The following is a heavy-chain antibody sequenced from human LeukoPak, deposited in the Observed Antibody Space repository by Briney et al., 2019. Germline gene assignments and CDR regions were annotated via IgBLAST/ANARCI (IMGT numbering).Heavy chain of an antibody. CDR1: GFTFTNYW. D-gene: IGHD5-12*01. Sequence: PGGSLRLSCAASGFTFTNYWMTWVRQAPGKGPEWVANIRQDGSETNYVDSVRGRFTIARDNSQNTLYLQMDSLRAEDTALYYCAKEYSGYDFDYWGQGTLVTVSS. J-gene: IGHJ4*02. V-gene: IGHV3-7*03. CDR2: IRQDGSET. CDR3: AKEYSGYDFDY.